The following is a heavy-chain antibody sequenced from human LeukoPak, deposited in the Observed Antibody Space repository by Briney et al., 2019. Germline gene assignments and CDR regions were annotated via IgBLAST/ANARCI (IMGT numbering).Heavy chain of an antibody. CDR2: ISSGGHI. V-gene: IGHV3-69-1*01. CDR3: ARDQDGGKYYYESSGYSH. Sequence: RGGSLRLSCAASGFTFSSYGLNWVRQAPGKGLEWVSTISSGGHIYYEDSVKGRFTISRDNAKNSLYLQMNSLRAEDTAVYYCARDQDGGKYYYESSGYSHWGQGILVTVSS. CDR1: GFTFSSYG. J-gene: IGHJ4*02. D-gene: IGHD3-22*01.